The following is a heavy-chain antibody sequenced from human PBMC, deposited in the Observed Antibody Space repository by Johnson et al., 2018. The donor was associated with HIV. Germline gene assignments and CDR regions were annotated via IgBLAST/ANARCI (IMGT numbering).Heavy chain of an antibody. D-gene: IGHD3-16*01. Sequence: QVQLVESGGGLVQPGGSLRLSCAASGFTFSSYAMHWVRQAPGKGLEWVAVISYDGSNKYYADSVKGRFTISRDNSKNTLYLQMNSLKTEDTAVYYCTRDGGGTHAFDIWGQGTMVTVSS. CDR3: TRDGGGTHAFDI. J-gene: IGHJ3*02. CDR1: GFTFSSYA. CDR2: ISYDGSNK. V-gene: IGHV3-30*04.